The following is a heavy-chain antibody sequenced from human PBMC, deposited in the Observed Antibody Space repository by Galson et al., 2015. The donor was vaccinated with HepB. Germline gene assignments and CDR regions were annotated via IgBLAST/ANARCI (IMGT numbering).Heavy chain of an antibody. D-gene: IGHD4-11*01. CDR1: GYTFTSYG. V-gene: IGHV1-69*13. Sequence: SVKVSCKASGYTFTSYGISWVRQAPGQGLEWMGGIIPIFGTANYAQKFQGRVTITADESTSTAYMELSSLRSEDTAVYYCAREDPATVTMERSYYYYGMDVWGQGTTVTVSS. CDR2: IIPIFGTA. J-gene: IGHJ6*02. CDR3: AREDPATVTMERSYYYYGMDV.